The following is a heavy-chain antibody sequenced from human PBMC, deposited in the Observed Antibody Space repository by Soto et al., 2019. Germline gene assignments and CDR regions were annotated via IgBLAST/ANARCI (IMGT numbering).Heavy chain of an antibody. V-gene: IGHV3-30*18. CDR3: AKDPSTPWIQLTYYFDY. CDR2: ISYDGSNK. CDR1: GFTFSSYG. D-gene: IGHD5-18*01. Sequence: PGGSLRLSCAASGFTFSSYGMHWVRQAPGKGLEWVAVISYDGSNKYYADSVKGRFTISRDNSKNTLYLQMNSLRAEDTAVYYCAKDPSTPWIQLTYYFDYWGQGTLVTVSS. J-gene: IGHJ4*02.